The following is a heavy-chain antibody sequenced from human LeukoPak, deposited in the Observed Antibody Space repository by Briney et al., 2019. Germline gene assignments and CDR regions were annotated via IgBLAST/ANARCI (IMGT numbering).Heavy chain of an antibody. CDR3: TVGRLGYYFES. CDR2: IKSKDDAATI. J-gene: IGHJ4*02. Sequence: PGGSLRLACAAAGFTFKNAWMTWGRHGPEKGLEWVGRIKSKDDAATIDYATLVKVRFTISRDDSENVLYLQMDSLKTEDTALYYCTVGRLGYYFESWGQGTLVTVSS. D-gene: IGHD6-19*01. CDR1: GFTFKNAW. V-gene: IGHV3-15*01.